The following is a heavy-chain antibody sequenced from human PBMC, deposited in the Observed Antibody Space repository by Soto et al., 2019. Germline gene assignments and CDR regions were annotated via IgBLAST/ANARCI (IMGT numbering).Heavy chain of an antibody. V-gene: IGHV3-30*18. CDR2: ISYDGSNK. D-gene: IGHD3-22*01. CDR1: GFTFSSYG. Sequence: SLRLSCAASGFTFSSYGMHWVRQAPGKGLEWVAVISYDGSNKYYADSVKGRFTISRDNSKNTLYLQMNSLRAEDTAVYYCAKEPKSDSGLMIDYWGQGTLVTVSS. J-gene: IGHJ4*02. CDR3: AKEPKSDSGLMIDY.